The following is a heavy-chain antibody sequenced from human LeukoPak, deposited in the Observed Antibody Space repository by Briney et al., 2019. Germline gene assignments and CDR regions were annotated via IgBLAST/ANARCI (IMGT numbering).Heavy chain of an antibody. V-gene: IGHV5-51*01. CDR3: ARLADIVATTYYYYYMDV. CDR1: GYSFTSYW. J-gene: IGHJ6*03. CDR2: IYPGDSDT. D-gene: IGHD5-12*01. Sequence: GESRKISCKGSGYSFTSYWIGWERQMPGKGLEWMGIIYPGDSDTRYSPSFLGQVTISADKSISTAYLQWSSLKASDTAMYYCARLADIVATTYYYYYMDVWGKGTTVTVSS.